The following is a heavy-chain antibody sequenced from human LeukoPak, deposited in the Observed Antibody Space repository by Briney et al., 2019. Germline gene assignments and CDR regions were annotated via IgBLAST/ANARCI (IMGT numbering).Heavy chain of an antibody. CDR3: AGYLCATKIRGYYYGMDV. Sequence: GNSLRLSCASPGLIFSSQGMHWVRQVPGKGLEWVAVIWYDGSNKYYADSVKGRFTISRDNSKNALYLQMNSLRAEDMAVYYCAGYLCATKIRGYYYGMDVWGQGTTVTVSS. V-gene: IGHV3-33*01. D-gene: IGHD2-8*02. J-gene: IGHJ6*02. CDR1: GLIFSSQG. CDR2: IWYDGSNK.